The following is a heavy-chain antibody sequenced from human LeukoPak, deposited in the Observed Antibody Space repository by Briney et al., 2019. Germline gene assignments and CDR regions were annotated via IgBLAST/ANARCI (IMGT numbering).Heavy chain of an antibody. J-gene: IGHJ4*02. CDR3: GGHRIASAGTSGY. V-gene: IGHV3-66*02. CDR2: IYSGGST. Sequence: PGGSLRLSCAASGFTVSSNYMSWVRQAPGKGLEWVSVIYSGGSTYYADSVKGRFTISRDNSKNTLYLQMNSLRAEDTAVYYCGGHRIASAGTSGYWGQGTLVTVSS. CDR1: GFTVSSNY. D-gene: IGHD6-13*01.